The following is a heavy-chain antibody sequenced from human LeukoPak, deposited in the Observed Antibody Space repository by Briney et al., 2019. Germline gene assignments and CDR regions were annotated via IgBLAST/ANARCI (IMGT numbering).Heavy chain of an antibody. V-gene: IGHV4-59*08. CDR3: GRQGGGSSWGYYYFDY. D-gene: IGHD6-13*01. Sequence: SETLSLTCTVSGGSISSYYWSWIRQPPGKGLEWIGYIYYSGSTNYNPSLKSRVTISVDTSKNQFSLKLSSVTAADTAVYYCGRQGGGSSWGYYYFDYWGQGTLVTVSS. CDR2: IYYSGST. CDR1: GGSISSYY. J-gene: IGHJ4*02.